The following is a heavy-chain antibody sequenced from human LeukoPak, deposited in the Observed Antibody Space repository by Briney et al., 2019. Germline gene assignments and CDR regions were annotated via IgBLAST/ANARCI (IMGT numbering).Heavy chain of an antibody. CDR1: GGSFSGYY. CDR3: ARIPIAAMIEDY. D-gene: IGHD3-22*01. CDR2: IDHSGST. V-gene: IGHV4-34*01. J-gene: IGHJ4*02. Sequence: SETLSLTCAVHGGSFSGYYWSWIRQPPGKGLEWIGEIDHSGSTNYNPSLKSRVTISVDTSKNQFSLKLSSVTAADTAVYYCARIPIAAMIEDYWGQGTLVTVSS.